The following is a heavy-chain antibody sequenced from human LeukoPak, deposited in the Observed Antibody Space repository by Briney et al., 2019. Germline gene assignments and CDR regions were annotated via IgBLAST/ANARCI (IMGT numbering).Heavy chain of an antibody. Sequence: GGSLRLSCAASEFTSSGHQMSWVRQAPGKGPEWVAKIIQDGSEEYYLDSVKGRFIISRDNGKNSLYLEMNSLRVEDTAVYYCARDWRQDNAFDLWGRGTMVTVSS. D-gene: IGHD2-15*01. V-gene: IGHV3-7*01. CDR2: IIQDGSEE. CDR1: EFTSSGHQ. CDR3: ARDWRQDNAFDL. J-gene: IGHJ3*01.